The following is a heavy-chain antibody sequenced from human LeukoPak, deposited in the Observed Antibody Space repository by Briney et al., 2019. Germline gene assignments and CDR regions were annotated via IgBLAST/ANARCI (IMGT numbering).Heavy chain of an antibody. D-gene: IGHD4-23*01. J-gene: IGHJ4*02. Sequence: PSETLSLTCTVSGGSISSYFWSWIRQPPGQGLEWIGYIYYSGSTNYNPSLKSRVPISPDTSKNQFSLKLSSVTAADTAIYSCARVSRGNSVGGDYWGQGTLVTVSS. V-gene: IGHV4-59*01. CDR2: IYYSGST. CDR3: ARVSRGNSVGGDY. CDR1: GGSISSYF.